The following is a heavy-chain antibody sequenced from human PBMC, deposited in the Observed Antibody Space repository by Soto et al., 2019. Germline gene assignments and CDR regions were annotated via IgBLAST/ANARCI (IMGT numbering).Heavy chain of an antibody. J-gene: IGHJ6*02. CDR1: GFTFSSYA. CDR3: AKRRGYYGSGSYPDV. V-gene: IGHV3-23*01. Sequence: GGSLRLSCAASGFTFSSYAMSWVRQAPGKGLEWVSAISGSGGSTYYADSVKGRFTISRANSKNTLYLQMNSLRAEDTAVYYCAKRRGYYGSGSYPDVWGQGTTVTVSS. D-gene: IGHD3-10*01. CDR2: ISGSGGST.